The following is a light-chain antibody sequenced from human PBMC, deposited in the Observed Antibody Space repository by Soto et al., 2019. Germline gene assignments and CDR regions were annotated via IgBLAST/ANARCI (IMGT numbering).Light chain of an antibody. Sequence: EIVMTQSPATLSVSPWERATLSCRASQSVSSNLSWYQQKPGQAPRLLIYGASTRATRIPARFSGSGSGTEFTLTISSLQSEDFAVYYWQQYNNLPQWTFWQGTQVEIK. CDR3: QQYNNLPQWT. CDR2: GAS. J-gene: IGKJ1*01. V-gene: IGKV3-15*01. CDR1: QSVSSN.